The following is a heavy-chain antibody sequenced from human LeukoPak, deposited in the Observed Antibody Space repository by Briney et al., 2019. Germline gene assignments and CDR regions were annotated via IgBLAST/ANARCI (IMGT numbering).Heavy chain of an antibody. CDR2: INWNGGNT. Sequence: GGSLRLSCAASGFTFDDYGMSWVRQAPGKGLEWVSGINWNGGNTGYADSVKGRFTISRDNVKNSLYLQMNSLRAEDTALYYCAGEDYFDSSGYASWRFDIWGQGTMVTVSS. CDR3: AGEDYFDSSGYASWRFDI. CDR1: GFTFDDYG. V-gene: IGHV3-20*04. D-gene: IGHD3-22*01. J-gene: IGHJ3*02.